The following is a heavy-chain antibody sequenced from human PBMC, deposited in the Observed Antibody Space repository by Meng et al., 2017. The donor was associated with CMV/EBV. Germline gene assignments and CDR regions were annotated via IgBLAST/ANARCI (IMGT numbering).Heavy chain of an antibody. D-gene: IGHD3-10*01. CDR3: ARESMVRGED. V-gene: IGHV4-34*01. CDR1: GGSFSGYY. J-gene: IGHJ4*02. Sequence: QAGCAGLLKPSERLSLTCAVFGGSFSGYYWSWIRQPPGKGLEWIGEINHSGSTNYNPSLKSRVTISVDTSKNQFSLKLSSVTAADTAVYYCARESMVRGEDWGQGTLVTVSS. CDR2: INHSGST.